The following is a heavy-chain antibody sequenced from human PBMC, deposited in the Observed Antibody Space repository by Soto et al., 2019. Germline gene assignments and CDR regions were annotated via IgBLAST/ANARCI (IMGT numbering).Heavy chain of an antibody. Sequence: SVKVSCKASGGTFSNYAINWVRQAPGQGLEWMGEIIPILGTANYAQRFQGRVTITADESTSTAYMELSSLRSEDTALYYCARSNRDYYDNSGYYYFDYWGQGALVTVS. CDR3: ARSNRDYYDNSGYYYFDY. J-gene: IGHJ4*02. CDR1: GGTFSNYA. CDR2: IIPILGTA. D-gene: IGHD3-22*01. V-gene: IGHV1-69*13.